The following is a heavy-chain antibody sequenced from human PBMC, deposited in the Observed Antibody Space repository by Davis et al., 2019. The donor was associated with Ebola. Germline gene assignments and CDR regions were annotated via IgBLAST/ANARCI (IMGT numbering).Heavy chain of an antibody. V-gene: IGHV1-2*02. CDR2: INPNSGGT. J-gene: IGHJ6*02. CDR1: GYTFTSYG. Sequence: ASVKVSCKASGYTFTSYGISWVRQAPGQGLEWMGWINPNSGGTNYAQKFQGRVTMTRDTSISTAYMELSRLRSDDTAVHYCARSGSTARDYYYYGMDVWGQGTTVTVSS. CDR3: ARSGSTARDYYYYGMDV. D-gene: IGHD1-26*01.